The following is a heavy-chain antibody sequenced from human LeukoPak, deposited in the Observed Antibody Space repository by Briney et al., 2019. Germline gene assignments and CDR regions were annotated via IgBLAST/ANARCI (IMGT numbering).Heavy chain of an antibody. CDR1: GFTVSSNY. V-gene: IGHV3-53*01. D-gene: IGHD4-11*01. CDR3: ARVLDRDYNYYYYYGMDV. Sequence: GGSLRLSCAASGFTVSSNYMSWVRQAPGKGLGWVSVIYSGGSTYYADSVKGRFTISRDNSKNTLYLQMNSLRAEDTAVYYCARVLDRDYNYYYYYGMDVWGQGTTVTVSS. CDR2: IYSGGST. J-gene: IGHJ6*02.